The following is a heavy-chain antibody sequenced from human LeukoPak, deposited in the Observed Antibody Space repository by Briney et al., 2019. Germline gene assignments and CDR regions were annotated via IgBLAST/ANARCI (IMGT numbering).Heavy chain of an antibody. J-gene: IGHJ4*02. CDR1: GYSISSGYY. Sequence: SETLSLTCTVSGYSISSGYYWGWIRQPPGKGLEWIGSIYHSGSTYYNPSLKSRVTISVDTSKNQSSLKLSSVTAADTAVYYCARRPPVDYWGQGTLVTVSS. CDR2: IYHSGST. CDR3: ARRPPVDY. V-gene: IGHV4-38-2*02.